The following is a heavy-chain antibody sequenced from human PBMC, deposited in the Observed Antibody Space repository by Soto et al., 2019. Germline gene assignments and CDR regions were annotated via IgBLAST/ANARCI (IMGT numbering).Heavy chain of an antibody. CDR1: GVHFSDYD. CDR3: ARVTNDPYCGGDCSNNWFDP. D-gene: IGHD2-21*02. V-gene: IGHV3-11*01. CDR2: ISSSGSTI. J-gene: IGHJ5*02. Sequence: GGSLSLSCAASGVHFSDYDMSWIRQAQGKGLEWVSYISSSGSTIYYADSVKGRFTISRDNAKNSLYLQMNSLRAEDTAVYYCARVTNDPYCGGDCSNNWFDPWGQGTLVIVSS.